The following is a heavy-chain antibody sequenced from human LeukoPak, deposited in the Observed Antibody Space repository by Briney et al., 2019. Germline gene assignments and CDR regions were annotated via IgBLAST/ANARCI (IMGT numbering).Heavy chain of an antibody. CDR1: GGSISSYY. CDR3: ASEWITTVRGPAEYFQH. CDR2: IYTSGST. D-gene: IGHD3-10*01. J-gene: IGHJ1*01. Sequence: SETLSLTCTVSGGSISSYYWSWIRQPAGKGLEWIGRIYTSGSTNYNPSLKSRVTMSVDTSKNQFSLKLSSVTAADTAVYYCASEWITTVRGPAEYFQHWGQGTLVTVSS. V-gene: IGHV4-4*07.